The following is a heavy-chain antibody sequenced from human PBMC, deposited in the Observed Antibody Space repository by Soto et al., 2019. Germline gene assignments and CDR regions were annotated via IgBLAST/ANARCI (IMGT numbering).Heavy chain of an antibody. CDR2: LYWDDDK. J-gene: IGHJ6*02. CDR3: VQTRCGGDCLEIYSSHAYNGLEV. D-gene: IGHD2-21*02. Sequence: QVTLKESGPTLVKPTQTLTLTCTVSGLSLRTTGVGVGWVRQPPGTALEWLALLYWDDDKRYSPSLRSRLTIAKDIYEKQVVLTMTNKDTVDTATYYCVQTRCGGDCLEIYSSHAYNGLEVWGQGTTVTVSS. V-gene: IGHV2-5*02. CDR1: GLSLRTTGVG.